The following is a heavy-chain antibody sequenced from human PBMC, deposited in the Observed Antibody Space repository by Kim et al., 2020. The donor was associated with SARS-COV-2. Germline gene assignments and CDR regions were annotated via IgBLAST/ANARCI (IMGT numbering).Heavy chain of an antibody. J-gene: IGHJ6*02. CDR1: GFTFSSYG. CDR2: IWYDGSNK. V-gene: IGHV3-33*06. CDR3: AKGGYYYYYYGMDV. Sequence: GGSLRLSCAASGFTFSSYGMHWVRQAPGKGLEWVAVIWYDGSNKYYADSVKGRFTISRDNSKNTLYLQMNSLRAEDTAVYYCAKGGYYYYYYGMDVWGQGTTVTVSS.